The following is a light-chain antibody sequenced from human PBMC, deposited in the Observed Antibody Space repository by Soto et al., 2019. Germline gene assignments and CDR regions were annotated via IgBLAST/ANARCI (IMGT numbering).Light chain of an antibody. CDR3: QHYISYWA. CDR2: DAS. V-gene: IGKV1-5*01. J-gene: IGKJ1*01. CDR1: QSIGDW. Sequence: DIQMTPSRSTLSASVGERVTLTCRASQSIGDWSSWYQQKPGKAPKVLIYDASTLESGVPSRFSGSGSGTEFTLTISSLQPDDFATYYCQHYISYWAFGQGTKVDI.